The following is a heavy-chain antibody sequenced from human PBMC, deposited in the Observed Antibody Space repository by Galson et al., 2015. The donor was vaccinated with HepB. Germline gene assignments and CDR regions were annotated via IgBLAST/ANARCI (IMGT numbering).Heavy chain of an antibody. J-gene: IGHJ6*02. D-gene: IGHD5-12*01. CDR1: GGSISSSSYY. V-gene: IGHV4-39*07. Sequence: TLSLTCTVSGGSISSSSYYWGWIRQPPGKGLEWIGNIYYSGRTDYNPSLKSRVTISGDTSKNQFSLRLTSVTAADTAVYSCARGTGGGLRPSYGMDVWGQGTTVTVSS. CDR2: IYYSGRT. CDR3: ARGTGGGLRPSYGMDV.